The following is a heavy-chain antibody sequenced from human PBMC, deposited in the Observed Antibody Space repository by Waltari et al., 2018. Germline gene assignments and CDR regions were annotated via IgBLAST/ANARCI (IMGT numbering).Heavy chain of an antibody. V-gene: IGHV4-38-2*01. D-gene: IGHD6-25*01. CDR3: ARRVSTGWQYNYFDY. CDR1: GYSISSGYY. Sequence: QVQLQESGPGLVKPSETLSLTCAVSGYSISSGYYWSWIRQPPGEGLEWIGCMHHSGTTSYNPSLKSRVTISVDTSKNRFSLKLSSVTAADTAVYYCARRVSTGWQYNYFDYWGQGTPVTVSS. J-gene: IGHJ4*02. CDR2: MHHSGTT.